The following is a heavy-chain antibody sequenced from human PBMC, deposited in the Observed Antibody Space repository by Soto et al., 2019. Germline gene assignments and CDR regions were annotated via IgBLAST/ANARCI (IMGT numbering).Heavy chain of an antibody. CDR2: IYYSGST. D-gene: IGHD3-10*01. CDR3: ARQGPNDGWGSYFPPPAD. V-gene: IGHV4-39*01. J-gene: IGHJ4*02. CDR1: GDSISSSSYY. Sequence: QLQLQESGPGLVKPSETLSLTCTVSGDSISSSSYYWACIRQPPGKGLEWIGSIYYSGSTYYNPSLKSRVSIARATSKHQGPLELSSVTAASTAVYYCARQGPNDGWGSYFPPPADWGQGNLVTVSS.